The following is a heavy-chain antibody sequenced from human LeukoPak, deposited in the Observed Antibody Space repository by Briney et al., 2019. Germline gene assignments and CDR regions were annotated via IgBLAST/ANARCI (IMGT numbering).Heavy chain of an antibody. J-gene: IGHJ4*02. CDR2: IYYSGST. D-gene: IGHD2-2*02. CDR1: GGSISSSSYY. CDR3: ASYAAILPYTTFDY. Sequence: SETLSLTCTVSGGSISSSSYYWGWIRQPPGKGLEWIGSIYYSGSTYYNPSLKSRVTISVDTSKNQFSLKLSSVTAADTAVYYWASYAAILPYTTFDYWGQGTLVTVSS. V-gene: IGHV4-39*01.